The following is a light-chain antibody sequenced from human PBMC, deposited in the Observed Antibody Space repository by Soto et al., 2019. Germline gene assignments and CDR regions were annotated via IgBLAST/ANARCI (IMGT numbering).Light chain of an antibody. CDR1: QSISIW. Sequence: DIQMTQSPSTLSASVGDRVTITCRSSQSISIWLAWYQQKPGKAPKLLIYDASTLYSGVPSRFSGSRSGADFTLTISSLQPEDFATYYCQQSYSTPLTFGGATKVDIK. J-gene: IGKJ4*01. CDR3: QQSYSTPLT. V-gene: IGKV1-5*01. CDR2: DAS.